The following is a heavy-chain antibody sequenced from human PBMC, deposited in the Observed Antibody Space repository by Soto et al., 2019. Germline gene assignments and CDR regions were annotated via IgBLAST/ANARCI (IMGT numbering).Heavy chain of an antibody. V-gene: IGHV3-7*03. CDR3: VSGIAAGSFDY. D-gene: IGHD6-13*01. J-gene: IGHJ4*02. CDR2: IKQDGSEK. CDR1: GFTLSTYW. Sequence: EVQLVESGGDLVQPGGSLRLSCAASGFTLSTYWMSWVRQAPGKGLEWVVNIKQDGSEKYYVDSVKGRFTISNDNAKNSLFLQMNSLRVEDTAVYYCVSGIAAGSFDYWGQGTLVTVSS.